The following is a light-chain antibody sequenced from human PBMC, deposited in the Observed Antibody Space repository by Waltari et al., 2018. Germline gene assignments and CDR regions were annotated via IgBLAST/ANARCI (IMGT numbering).Light chain of an antibody. CDR3: QHYYDNPLT. CDR2: AAS. V-gene: IGKV1-6*01. CDR1: QTIYNN. J-gene: IGKJ4*01. Sequence: QMTQSPSALSASVGERVTISCRASQTIYNNLAWYQQKPGKAPKLLIYAASTLQSGNPSRFSGSGSGKDFTLTINSLQPEDSAVYYCQHYYDNPLTFGGGTKVEIK.